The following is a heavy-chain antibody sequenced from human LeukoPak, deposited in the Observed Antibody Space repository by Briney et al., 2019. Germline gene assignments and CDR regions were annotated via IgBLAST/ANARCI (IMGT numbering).Heavy chain of an antibody. J-gene: IGHJ6*03. CDR1: GFTFSSYA. CDR3: ARVLRYCSGGNCYSGGLGYMDV. Sequence: HSGGSLRLSCAASGFTFSSYAMHWVRQAPGKGLEWVAVISYDGSNKYYADSVKGRFTISRDNSKNTLYLQMNSLRAEDTAVYYCARVLRYCSGGNCYSGGLGYMDVWGKGTTVTISS. CDR2: ISYDGSNK. V-gene: IGHV3-30*04. D-gene: IGHD2-15*01.